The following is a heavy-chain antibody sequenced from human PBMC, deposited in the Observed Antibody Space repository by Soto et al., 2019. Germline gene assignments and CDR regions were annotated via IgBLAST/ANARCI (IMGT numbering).Heavy chain of an antibody. Sequence: ASGKVSCKASGYTFTSYYMHWVRQAPGQGLEWMGIINPSGGSTSYAQKFQGRVTMTRDTSTSTVYMELSSLRSEDTAVYYCARDLIAVAAPTWDYYYYYGMDVWGQGTTVTVSS. CDR2: INPSGGST. V-gene: IGHV1-46*01. D-gene: IGHD6-19*01. CDR1: GYTFTSYY. J-gene: IGHJ6*02. CDR3: ARDLIAVAAPTWDYYYYYGMDV.